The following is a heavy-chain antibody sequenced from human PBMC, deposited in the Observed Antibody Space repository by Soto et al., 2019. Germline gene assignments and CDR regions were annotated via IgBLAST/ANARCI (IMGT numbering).Heavy chain of an antibody. D-gene: IGHD5-12*01. CDR3: ARDLSLKGRNTQRYTDY. Sequence: PGGSLRLSCAASGFTFSSCAMNWVRQSPGKGLEWVSLISGSADRTYYTDSVKGRFTISRDNSMNTLYLQMSSLRAEDTAVYYCARDLSLKGRNTQRYTDYRGPGTLLSV. CDR2: ISGSADRT. V-gene: IGHV3-23*01. J-gene: IGHJ4*02. CDR1: GFTFSSCA.